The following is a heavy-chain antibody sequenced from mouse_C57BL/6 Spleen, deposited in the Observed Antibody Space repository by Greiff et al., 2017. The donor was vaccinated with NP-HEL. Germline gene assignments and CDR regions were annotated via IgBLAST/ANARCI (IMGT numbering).Heavy chain of an antibody. Sequence: QVQLQQPGAELVKPGASVKLSCKASGYTFTSYWMQWVKQRPGQGLEWIGEIDPSDSYTNYNQKFKGKATLTVDTSSSPAYMQLSSLTSEDSAVYYCARYGTTVVATGWGQGTTLTVSS. D-gene: IGHD1-1*01. J-gene: IGHJ2*01. CDR1: GYTFTSYW. CDR3: ARYGTTVVATG. V-gene: IGHV1-50*01. CDR2: IDPSDSYT.